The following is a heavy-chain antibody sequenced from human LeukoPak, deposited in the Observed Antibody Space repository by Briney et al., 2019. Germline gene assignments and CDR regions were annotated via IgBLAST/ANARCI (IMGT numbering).Heavy chain of an antibody. Sequence: ASVKVSCKVSGYTLTELSMHWVRQAPGKGLEWMGGFDPEDGETIYAQKFQGRVTMTRDTSMSTAYMELSSLRSEDTALYYCARGRIRYDDYSSGWFVFFEFWGQGSLVTVSS. J-gene: IGHJ4*02. CDR1: GYTLTELS. V-gene: IGHV1-24*01. CDR3: ARGRIRYDDYSSGWFVFFEF. D-gene: IGHD6-19*01. CDR2: FDPEDGET.